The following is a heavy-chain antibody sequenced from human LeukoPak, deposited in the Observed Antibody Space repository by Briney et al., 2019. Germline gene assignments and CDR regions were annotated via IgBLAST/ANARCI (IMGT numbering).Heavy chain of an antibody. CDR2: FSGSGGST. J-gene: IGHJ4*02. CDR1: GFTFSSYA. CDR3: VRVLGAYSNIYGPDFDY. D-gene: IGHD3-16*01. V-gene: IGHV3-23*01. Sequence: GGSLRLSCAASGFTFSSYAMSWVRQAPGKGLEWVSTFSGSGGSTHYADSVKGRFTISRDNSKNTLYLQMNSLRAEDTAVYYCVRVLGAYSNIYGPDFDYWGQGTLVTVSS.